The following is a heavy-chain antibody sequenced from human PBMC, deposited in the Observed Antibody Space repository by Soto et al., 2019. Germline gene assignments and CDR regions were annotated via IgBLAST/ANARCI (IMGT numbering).Heavy chain of an antibody. Sequence: QVQLVESGGSVVQPGRSLRLSCAASGFTFSTYGMHWVRQAPGKGLEGVAVISFDGSTKNYGDSVKGRFTISRDNSKNTLYLQMNSLRAEDTAVYYCAKDQGGGGSSSDYWGQGTLVTVSS. V-gene: IGHV3-30*18. J-gene: IGHJ4*02. CDR3: AKDQGGGGSSSDY. D-gene: IGHD3-16*01. CDR2: ISFDGSTK. CDR1: GFTFSTYG.